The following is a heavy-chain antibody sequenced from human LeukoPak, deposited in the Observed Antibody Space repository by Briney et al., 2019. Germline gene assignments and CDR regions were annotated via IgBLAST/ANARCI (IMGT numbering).Heavy chain of an antibody. Sequence: SGGSLRLSCAASGFNFASNWMHWVRHTPGKGLMWVSRINSGGSGTSYADSVEGRFTISRDNAKNTLYLQMNSLRAEDTAVYYCVSFYETYWGRGTLVTVSS. D-gene: IGHD2/OR15-2a*01. CDR3: VSFYETY. V-gene: IGHV3-74*01. J-gene: IGHJ4*02. CDR1: GFNFASNW. CDR2: INSGGSGT.